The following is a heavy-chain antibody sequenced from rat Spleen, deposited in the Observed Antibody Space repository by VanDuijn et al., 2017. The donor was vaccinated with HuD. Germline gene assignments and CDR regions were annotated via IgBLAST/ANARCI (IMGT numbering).Heavy chain of an antibody. CDR2: ISPSGRNT. J-gene: IGHJ2*01. CDR3: ARKHYGYTDYFDY. D-gene: IGHD1-11*01. Sequence: EVQLVESGGGLVQPGRSLKLSCAASGFTFSNHGMHWIRQAPTKGLEWAASISPSGRNTYYPDSVQGRFTISRHNAKSTLYLQMDSLRSEDTATYSCARKHYGYTDYFDYWGQGVMVPVSS. V-gene: IGHV5-19*01. CDR1: GFTFSNHG.